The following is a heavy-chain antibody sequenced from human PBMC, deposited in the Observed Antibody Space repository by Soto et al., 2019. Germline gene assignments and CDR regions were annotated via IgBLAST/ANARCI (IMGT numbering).Heavy chain of an antibody. CDR3: ARVGDISWVDY. J-gene: IGHJ4*02. Sequence: EVQLVESGGGLVQHGGSLRLTCAASGFTFSSYWMHWVRQAPGKGLVWVSRITSDGSSTSYADSVTGRFNISSDNAKNTLYLQMNSRRAEDTAVYYCARVGDISWVDYWGEGTLVTVAA. CDR2: ITSDGSST. V-gene: IGHV3-74*01. D-gene: IGHD2-15*01. CDR1: GFTFSSYW.